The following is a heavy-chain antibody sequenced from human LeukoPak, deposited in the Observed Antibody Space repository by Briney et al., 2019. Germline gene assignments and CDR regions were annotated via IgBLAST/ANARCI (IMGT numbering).Heavy chain of an antibody. CDR1: GGTFSSYA. D-gene: IGHD3-16*01. J-gene: IGHJ4*02. CDR2: IIPILGIA. CDR3: ARAVFGGGYNY. Sequence: GASAKVSCKASGGTFSSYAISWVRQAPGQGLEWMGRIIPILGIANYAQKFQGRVTITADKSTSTAYMELSSLRSEDTAVYYCARAVFGGGYNYWGQGTLVTVSS. V-gene: IGHV1-69*04.